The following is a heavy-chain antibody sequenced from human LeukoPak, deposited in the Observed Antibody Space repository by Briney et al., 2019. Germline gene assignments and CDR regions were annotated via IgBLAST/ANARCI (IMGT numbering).Heavy chain of an antibody. CDR3: ARDGRYSSSWHQYYYYMDV. D-gene: IGHD6-13*01. J-gene: IGHJ6*03. V-gene: IGHV3-30-3*01. Sequence: PGRSLRLSCAASGFTFSSYAMHWVRQAPGKGPEWVAVISYDGSNKYYADSVKGRFTISRDSSNNTLYLQMNSLRAEDTAVYYCARDGRYSSSWHQYYYYMDVWGKGTTVTVSS. CDR2: ISYDGSNK. CDR1: GFTFSSYA.